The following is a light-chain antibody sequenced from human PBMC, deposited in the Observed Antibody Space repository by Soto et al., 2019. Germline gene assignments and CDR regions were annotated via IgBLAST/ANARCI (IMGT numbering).Light chain of an antibody. CDR3: QQRNVWPPIT. CDR1: QSIRTS. J-gene: IGKJ5*01. V-gene: IGKV3-11*01. Sequence: EVVLTQSPAILSLSPVERATLSFRASQSIRTSLAWYQQKPGQAPRLVIFDASNRANGVPARFGGSGSGTDFTLTINSLEPEDFAVYYCQQRNVWPPITFGQGTRLEIK. CDR2: DAS.